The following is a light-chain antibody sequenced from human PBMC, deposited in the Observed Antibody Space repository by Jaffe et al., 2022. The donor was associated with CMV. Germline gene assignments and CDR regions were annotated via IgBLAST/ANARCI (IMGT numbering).Light chain of an antibody. CDR2: DNN. CDR3: GAWDTSLSIYV. V-gene: IGLV1-51*01. Sequence: HSVLTQPPSVSAAPGQKVTISCSGSSSNIGNRYVSWYQQLPGTAPKLLIYDNNKRPSGIPDRVSGSKSGTSATLGISGLQTGDEADYYCGAWDTSLSIYVFGSGTKVTVL. CDR1: SSNIGNRY. J-gene: IGLJ1*01.